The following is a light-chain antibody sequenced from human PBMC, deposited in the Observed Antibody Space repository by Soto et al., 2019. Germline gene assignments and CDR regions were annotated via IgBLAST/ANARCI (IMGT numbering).Light chain of an antibody. CDR2: KAS. CDR3: EQDNSYLYT. Sequence: DIQMTQSPSTLSASVGDRVTITCRASQSISSWLAWYQQKPGKAPKLLIYKASSLECGVPSRFSGSGSGTEFTMTINRLQPDDFATYYWEQDNSYLYTFGQGTNLEIK. J-gene: IGKJ2*01. V-gene: IGKV1-5*03. CDR1: QSISSW.